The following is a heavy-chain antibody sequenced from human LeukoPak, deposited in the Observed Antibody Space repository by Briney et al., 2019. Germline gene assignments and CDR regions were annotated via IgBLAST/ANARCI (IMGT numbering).Heavy chain of an antibody. Sequence: ESGPTLVKPTQTLTLTCTFSGFSLSTSGVGVGWIRQPPGKALEWLALIYWDDDKRYSPSLKSRLTITKDTSKNQVVLTMTNMDPVDTATYCCAHRKLRYFDWSIPRDDAFDIWGQGTMVTVSS. D-gene: IGHD3-9*01. CDR2: IYWDDDK. CDR1: GFSLSTSGVG. V-gene: IGHV2-5*02. CDR3: AHRKLRYFDWSIPRDDAFDI. J-gene: IGHJ3*02.